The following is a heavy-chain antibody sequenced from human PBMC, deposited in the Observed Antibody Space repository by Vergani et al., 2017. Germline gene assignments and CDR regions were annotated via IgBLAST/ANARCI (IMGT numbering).Heavy chain of an antibody. CDR3: TTDPVATPNYYYYYYMDV. D-gene: IGHD2-15*01. J-gene: IGHJ6*03. Sequence: EVQLVESGGGLVKPGGSLRLSCAASGFTFSNAWMSWVRQAPGKGLEWVGRIKRKTNGGTTDYAAPVKGRFTISRDDSKNTLYLQMNSLKTEDTAVYYCTTDPVATPNYYYYYYMDVWGKGTTVTVSS. CDR2: IKRKTNGGTT. CDR1: GFTFSNAW. V-gene: IGHV3-15*01.